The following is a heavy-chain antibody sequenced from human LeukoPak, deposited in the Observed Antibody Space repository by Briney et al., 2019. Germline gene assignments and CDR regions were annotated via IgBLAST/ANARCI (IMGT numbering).Heavy chain of an antibody. V-gene: IGHV4-59*08. CDR1: GGSISSFH. CDR2: IYYSGST. D-gene: IGHD1-26*01. Sequence: SETLSLTCTVPGGSISSFHWSWIRQPPEKGLEWIGYIYYSGSTNYNPSLKSRVTISIDASKHQFYLNLNSVTAADTAVYYCATLAVGAGGPEFQHWGQGSLVTVSS. J-gene: IGHJ1*01. CDR3: ATLAVGAGGPEFQH.